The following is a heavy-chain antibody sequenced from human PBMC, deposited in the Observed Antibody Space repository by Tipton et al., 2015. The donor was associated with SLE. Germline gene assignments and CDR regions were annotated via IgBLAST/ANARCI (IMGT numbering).Heavy chain of an antibody. J-gene: IGHJ4*02. D-gene: IGHD6-6*01. V-gene: IGHV4-59*11. CDR3: ASRSSSSHFCY. CDR1: GGSISSHY. Sequence: TLSLTCTVSGGSISSHYWSWIRQPPGKGLEWIGYIYDSGSTNYNPSLKSRVTISVDTSKNQFSLKLSSVTAADTAVYYCASRSSSSHFCYWGQGTLVTVSS. CDR2: IYDSGST.